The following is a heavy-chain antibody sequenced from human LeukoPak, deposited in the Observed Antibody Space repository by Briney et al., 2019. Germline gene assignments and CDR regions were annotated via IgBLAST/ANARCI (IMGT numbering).Heavy chain of an antibody. CDR1: GYSFTSYW. V-gene: IGHV5-51*01. CDR2: IYPGDSDT. CDR3: ARTYYYGSGSYPEFDY. D-gene: IGHD3-10*01. Sequence: GESLKISCKGSGYSFTSYWIGWVRQMPGKGLEWMGIIYPGDSDTRYSPSFQGQVTISAGKSISTAYLQWSSLKASDTAMYYCARTYYYGSGSYPEFDYWGQGTLVTVSS. J-gene: IGHJ4*02.